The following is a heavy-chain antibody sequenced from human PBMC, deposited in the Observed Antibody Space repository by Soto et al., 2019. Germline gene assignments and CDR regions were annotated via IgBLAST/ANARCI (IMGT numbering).Heavy chain of an antibody. D-gene: IGHD1-20*01. V-gene: IGHV3-23*01. CDR2: ITSSGGST. Sequence: GGSLRLSCAASGFTFSSYGMSWVRQAPGKGLEWVSSITSSGGSTYYADSVKGRFTISRDNSKNTLYLQMNSLRAEDTAVYYCAKVGITGTKYFEYWGQGTLVTAPQ. J-gene: IGHJ4*02. CDR3: AKVGITGTKYFEY. CDR1: GFTFSSYG.